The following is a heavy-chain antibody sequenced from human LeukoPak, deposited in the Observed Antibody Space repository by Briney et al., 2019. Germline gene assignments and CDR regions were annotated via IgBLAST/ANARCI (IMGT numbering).Heavy chain of an antibody. D-gene: IGHD3-22*01. CDR3: ARLPPGGVSWLSDPYYFDY. V-gene: IGHV4-59*08. CDR2: IYYSGST. J-gene: IGHJ4*02. CDR1: GGSISSYY. Sequence: SETLSLTCTVSGGSISSYYWSWIRQPPGKGLEWIGYIYYSGSTNYNPSLKSRVTISVDTSKNQFSLKLSSVTAADTAVYYCARLPPGGVSWLSDPYYFDYWGQGTLVTVSS.